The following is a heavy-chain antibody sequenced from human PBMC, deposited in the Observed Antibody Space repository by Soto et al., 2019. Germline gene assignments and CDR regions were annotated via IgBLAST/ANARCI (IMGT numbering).Heavy chain of an antibody. CDR3: AGQWAAGYGAFHP. CDR1: GGCISSDRW. CDR2: IHDSGST. J-gene: IGHJ5*02. Sequence: QVKLQESGPGLEKPSGTLSLTCAVSGGCISSDRWWTWVRQAPGKGLEWIGEIHDSGSTNYNLSLKSRVTISIDKSKNQFSLEMTSVTAADSAIYYCAGQWAAGYGAFHPWGQGTLVTVSS. D-gene: IGHD3-9*01. V-gene: IGHV4-4*02.